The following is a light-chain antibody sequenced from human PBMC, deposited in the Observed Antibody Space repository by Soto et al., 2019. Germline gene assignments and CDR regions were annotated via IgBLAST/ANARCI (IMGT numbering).Light chain of an antibody. CDR2: AND. CDR3: AAWDDGLHSYV. V-gene: IGLV1-44*01. Sequence: QSVLTQPPSVSGTPGQRVTISCSGSRSNIGGNAVTWYQQVPGTAPKLLIYANDQRPSGISDRFSGSKSSTSASLAISELRTEDEADYYCAAWDDGLHSYVFGTGTKLTVL. CDR1: RSNIGGNA. J-gene: IGLJ1*01.